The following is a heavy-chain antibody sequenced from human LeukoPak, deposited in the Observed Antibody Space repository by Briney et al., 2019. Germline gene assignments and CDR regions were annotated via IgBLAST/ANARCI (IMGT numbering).Heavy chain of an antibody. V-gene: IGHV3-7*01. CDR2: IKQDGSEK. CDR3: ARALVRGVITQNFDY. D-gene: IGHD3-10*01. CDR1: GFTFSSYW. J-gene: IGHJ4*02. Sequence: SGGSLRLSCAASGFTFSSYWMSWVCQAPGKGLEWVANIKQDGSEKFYVDSVKGRFTISRDSAKNSLYLQMNSLRAEDTAVYYCARALVRGVITQNFDYWGQGTLVTVSS.